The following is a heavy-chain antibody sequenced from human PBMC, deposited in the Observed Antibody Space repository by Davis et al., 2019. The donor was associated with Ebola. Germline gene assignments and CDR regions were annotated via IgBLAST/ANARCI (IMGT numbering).Heavy chain of an antibody. CDR2: IYSGGST. CDR3: ARANGYSSGWYPLDY. D-gene: IGHD6-19*01. CDR1: GFTVSSNY. V-gene: IGHV3-53*01. Sequence: GESLKISCAASGFTVSSNYMSWVRQAPGKGLEWVSVIYSGGSTYYADSVKGRFTISRDNSKNTLYLQMNSLRAEDTAVYYCARANGYSSGWYPLDYWGQGTLVTVSS. J-gene: IGHJ4*02.